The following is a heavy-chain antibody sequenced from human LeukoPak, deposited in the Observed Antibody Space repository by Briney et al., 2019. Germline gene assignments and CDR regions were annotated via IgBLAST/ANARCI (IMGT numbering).Heavy chain of an antibody. CDR1: GVTFSTYS. V-gene: IGHV3-48*01. CDR3: AKEVGQQLGIDY. J-gene: IGHJ4*02. Sequence: GGSLRLSCAASGVTFSTYSMNWVRQAPGKGLEWISHISSSSTTIYYADSVKGRFTISRDNSKNTLYLQMNSLRAEDTAVYYCAKEVGQQLGIDYWGQGTLVTVSS. D-gene: IGHD6-13*01. CDR2: ISSSSTTI.